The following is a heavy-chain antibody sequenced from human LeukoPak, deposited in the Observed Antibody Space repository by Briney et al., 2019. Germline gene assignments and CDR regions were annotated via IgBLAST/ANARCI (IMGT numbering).Heavy chain of an antibody. V-gene: IGHV5-51*01. CDR2: IYPGDSDT. CDR3: ARLLKPGGYYYYGMDV. CDR1: GYSFTSYW. D-gene: IGHD4-23*01. J-gene: IGHJ6*02. Sequence: ESLKISCKGSGYSFTSYWIGWVRQMPGKGLEWMGIIYPGDSDTRYSPSFQGQVTISADKSISTAYLQWSSLKASDTAMYYCARLLKPGGYYYYGMDVWGQGTTVTVSS.